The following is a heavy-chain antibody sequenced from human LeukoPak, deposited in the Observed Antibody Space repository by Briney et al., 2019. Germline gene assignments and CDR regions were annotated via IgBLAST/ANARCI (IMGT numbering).Heavy chain of an antibody. J-gene: IGHJ4*02. CDR2: ISWDGGST. V-gene: IGHV3-43*01. Sequence: GGSLRLSCAASGFTFDDYTMHWVRQAPGKGLEWVSLISWDGGSTYYADSVKGRFTISRDNSKNSLYLQMNSLRTEDTALYYCAKATGMDDSSGYSLGYWGQGTLVTVSS. CDR3: AKATGMDDSSGYSLGY. D-gene: IGHD3-22*01. CDR1: GFTFDDYT.